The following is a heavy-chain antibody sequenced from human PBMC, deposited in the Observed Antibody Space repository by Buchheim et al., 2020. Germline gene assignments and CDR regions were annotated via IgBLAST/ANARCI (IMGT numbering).Heavy chain of an antibody. CDR3: ARVWGSGSYRWVFDY. CDR2: ISWNSGSL. J-gene: IGHJ4*02. Sequence: VQLVESGGGFVQPGGSLRLSCAVSGFKFDDYAMHWVRQVPGKGLEWLSGISWNSGSLKYEDSVKGRFTVSRDNTKNSLYLQMNNLRAEDTAVYYCARVWGSGSYRWVFDYWGQGT. D-gene: IGHD3-10*01. V-gene: IGHV3-9*01. CDR1: GFKFDDYA.